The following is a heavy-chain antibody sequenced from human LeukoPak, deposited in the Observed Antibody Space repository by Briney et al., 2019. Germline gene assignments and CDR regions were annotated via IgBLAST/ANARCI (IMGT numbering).Heavy chain of an antibody. J-gene: IGHJ4*02. CDR2: INHSGST. V-gene: IGHV4-34*01. D-gene: IGHD6-13*01. CDR3: ARGSVWAAAGNDY. Sequence: MSSETLSLTCTVSGGSISGYYWSWIRQPPGKGLEWIGEINHSGSTNYNPSLKSRVTISVDTSKNQFSLKLSSVTAADTAVYYCARGSVWAAAGNDYWGQGTLVTVSS. CDR1: GGSISGYY.